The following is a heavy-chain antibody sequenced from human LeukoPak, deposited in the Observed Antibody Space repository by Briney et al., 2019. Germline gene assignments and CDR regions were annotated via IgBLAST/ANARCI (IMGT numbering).Heavy chain of an antibody. Sequence: GGSLRLSCAASGFTFSDYYMSWIRQAPGKGLEWVSYISSSGSTIYYADSVKGRFTISRDNAKNSLYLQMNSLRAEDTAVYYCAKDRYSGYDWYESFDYWGQGTLVTVSS. CDR2: ISSSGSTI. CDR1: GFTFSDYY. D-gene: IGHD5-12*01. V-gene: IGHV3-11*04. CDR3: AKDRYSGYDWYESFDY. J-gene: IGHJ4*02.